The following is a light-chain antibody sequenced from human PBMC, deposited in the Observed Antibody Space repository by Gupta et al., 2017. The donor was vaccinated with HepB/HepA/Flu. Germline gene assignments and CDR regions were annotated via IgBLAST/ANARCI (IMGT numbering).Light chain of an antibody. CDR1: SSNIGSNY. CDR3: AASDDSRNGRV. V-gene: IGLV1-47*01. J-gene: IGLJ2*01. CDR2: RNN. Sequence: QSVLTQPPSASGTPGQRVTISCSGSSSNIGSNYVYWYQQLPGTAPKLLIYRNNQRPSGVPDRVSGSKSGTSASLAISGLRAEDEADYYCAASDDSRNGRVFGGGTKLTVL.